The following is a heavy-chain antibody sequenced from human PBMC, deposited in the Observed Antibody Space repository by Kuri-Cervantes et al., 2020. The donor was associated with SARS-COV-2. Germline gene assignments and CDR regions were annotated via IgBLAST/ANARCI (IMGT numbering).Heavy chain of an antibody. CDR2: INPSGGST. D-gene: IGHD3-22*01. CDR1: GYSFTSYW. Sequence: GGSLRLSCQGSGYSFTSYWIGWVRQAPGQGLEWMGIINPSGGSTSYAQKFQGRVTMTRDTSTSTVYMELSSLRSEDTAVYYCARGGRDSSGGEAFDIRGQGTMVTVSS. V-gene: IGHV1-46*01. J-gene: IGHJ3*02. CDR3: ARGGRDSSGGEAFDI.